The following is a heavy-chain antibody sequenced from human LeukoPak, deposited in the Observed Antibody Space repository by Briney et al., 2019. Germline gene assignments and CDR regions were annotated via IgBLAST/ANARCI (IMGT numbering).Heavy chain of an antibody. D-gene: IGHD3-16*01. CDR2: IYPGDSDT. Sequence: GESLKISCKGSGYSFTNYWIGWVRQMPGKGLECMGIIYPGDSDTRYSPSFQGQVTISADKSISTAYLQWSSLKASDTAMYYCAIFDFLFGEIDNWFDPWGQGTQVTVSS. CDR3: AIFDFLFGEIDNWFDP. J-gene: IGHJ5*02. CDR1: GYSFTNYW. V-gene: IGHV5-51*01.